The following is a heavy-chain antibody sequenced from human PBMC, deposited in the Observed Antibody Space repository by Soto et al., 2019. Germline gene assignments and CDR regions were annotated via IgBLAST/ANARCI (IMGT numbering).Heavy chain of an antibody. Sequence: GASVKVSCKASGYTFTNNYMHWVRQAPGQGLEYMGVIDPSAGSTTYAQNFRGRVTMTRDTSTSTFYMDLSRLKSEDTAVYYCARDQAVRAIVARHVLDGMDVWGQGTTVTVS. CDR2: IDPSAGST. J-gene: IGHJ6*02. D-gene: IGHD6-6*01. CDR1: GYTFTNNY. CDR3: ARDQAVRAIVARHVLDGMDV. V-gene: IGHV1-46*01.